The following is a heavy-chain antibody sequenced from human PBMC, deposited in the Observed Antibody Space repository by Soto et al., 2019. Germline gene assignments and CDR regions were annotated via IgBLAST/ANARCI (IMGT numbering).Heavy chain of an antibody. CDR3: TTDPGPYYDFWSGYPLYYYYGMDV. Sequence: PGGSLRLSCAASGFTFSNAWMDWVRQAPGKGLEWVGRIKSKTDGGTTDYAAPVKGRFTISRDDSKNTLYLQMNSLKTEDTAVYYCTTDPGPYYDFWSGYPLYYYYGMDVWGQGTPVTVS. V-gene: IGHV3-15*07. D-gene: IGHD3-3*01. CDR2: IKSKTDGGTT. CDR1: GFTFSNAW. J-gene: IGHJ6*02.